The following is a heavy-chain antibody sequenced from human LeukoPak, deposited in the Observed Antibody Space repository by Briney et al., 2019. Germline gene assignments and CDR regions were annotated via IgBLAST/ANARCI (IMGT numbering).Heavy chain of an antibody. J-gene: IGHJ3*02. Sequence: RGSLRLSCAASGFTFSSYAMSWVRQAPGKGLQWVSAISGSGGSTYYADSVKGRFTISRDNSKSTLYLQMNSLRAEDTAVYYCVRVVTVSNTDPAFDIWGQGTMVTVSS. CDR2: ISGSGGST. V-gene: IGHV3-23*01. CDR1: GFTFSSYA. CDR3: VRVVTVSNTDPAFDI. D-gene: IGHD2-21*02.